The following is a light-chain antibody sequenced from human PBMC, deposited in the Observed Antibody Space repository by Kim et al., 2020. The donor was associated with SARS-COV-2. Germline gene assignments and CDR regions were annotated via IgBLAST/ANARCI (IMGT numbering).Light chain of an antibody. CDR2: DAS. V-gene: IGKV1-13*02. CDR3: QQFYSYPIT. J-gene: IGKJ5*01. CDR1: QGFSSS. Sequence: AFGRYSVPITCRASQGFSSSLAWYQQTSGKAPKLLIYDASNLESGVPSRFGGSGSGTDFTLAISSVQPEDFATYYCQQFYSYPITFGQGTRLEIK.